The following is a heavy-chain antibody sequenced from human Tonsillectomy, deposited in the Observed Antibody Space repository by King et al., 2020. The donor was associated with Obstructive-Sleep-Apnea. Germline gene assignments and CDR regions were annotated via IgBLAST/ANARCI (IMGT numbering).Heavy chain of an antibody. CDR3: ARDRSI. V-gene: IGHV4-30-4*07. Sequence: QLQESGPGLVKPSQTLSLTCAVSNGSISSGGYSWRWIRQPPGKGLEWIGYISYSGRTYYNPSLKSRVTISIDTSTNQISLKLSSVTAADTAVYYCARDRSIWGQGTLVTVSS. J-gene: IGHJ4*02. CDR1: NGSISSGGYS. CDR2: ISYSGRT.